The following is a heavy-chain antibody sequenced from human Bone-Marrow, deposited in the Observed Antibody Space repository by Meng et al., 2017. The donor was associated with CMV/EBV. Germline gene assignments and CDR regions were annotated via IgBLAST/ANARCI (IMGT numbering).Heavy chain of an antibody. V-gene: IGHV4-39*07. Sequence: GSISSSSYYWGWIRQPPGKGLEWIGSIYYSGSTYYNPSLKSRVTISVDTSKNQFSLKLSSVTAADTAAYYCARDPVVVPAENWFDPWGQGTLVTVSS. CDR2: IYYSGST. CDR3: ARDPVVVPAENWFDP. CDR1: GSISSSSYY. J-gene: IGHJ5*02. D-gene: IGHD2-2*01.